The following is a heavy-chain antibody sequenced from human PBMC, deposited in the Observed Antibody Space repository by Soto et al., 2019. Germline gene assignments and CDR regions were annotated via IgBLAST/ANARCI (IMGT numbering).Heavy chain of an antibody. CDR1: GFTFSSYG. CDR2: ISYDGSNK. CDR3: AKDNVLLWLEAHWFGP. J-gene: IGHJ5*02. Sequence: GGSLRLSCAASGFTFSSYGMHWVRQAPGKGLEWVAVISYDGSNKYYADSVKGRFTISRDNSKNTLYLQMNSLRAEDTAVYYCAKDNVLLWLEAHWFGPWGQGTLVTVSS. V-gene: IGHV3-30*18. D-gene: IGHD3-10*01.